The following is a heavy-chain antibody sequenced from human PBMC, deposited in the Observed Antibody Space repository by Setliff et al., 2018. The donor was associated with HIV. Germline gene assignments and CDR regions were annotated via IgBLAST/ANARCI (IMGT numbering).Heavy chain of an antibody. V-gene: IGHV4-34*01. Sequence: LSLTCAVYGGSFSGYYWNWIRQSPGKGLEWIGEITHSGSTNYNPSLKSRVTISIDTSKNQFSLKVNSVTAADTAVYYCATDGGLWFGRHSYLQNWGQGTLVTV. D-gene: IGHD3-10*01. J-gene: IGHJ1*01. CDR1: GGSFSGYY. CDR2: ITHSGST. CDR3: ATDGGLWFGRHSYLQN.